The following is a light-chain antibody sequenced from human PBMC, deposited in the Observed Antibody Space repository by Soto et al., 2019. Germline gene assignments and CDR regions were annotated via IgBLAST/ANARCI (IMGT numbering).Light chain of an antibody. CDR3: QQYNTRPPS. V-gene: IGKV3-15*01. CDR1: QTIYSN. CDR2: AAS. Sequence: VMTQSPATLSVSPGEGATLSCRASQTIYSNLAWYQQKPGQAPRLLIYAASTRATGIPARFSGSGSGTDFTLTISSLQSEDFALYFCQQYNTRPPSFGPGTKVDIK. J-gene: IGKJ3*01.